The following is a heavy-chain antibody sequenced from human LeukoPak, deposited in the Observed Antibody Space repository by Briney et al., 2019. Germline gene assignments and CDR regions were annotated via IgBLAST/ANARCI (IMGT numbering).Heavy chain of an antibody. V-gene: IGHV4-4*07. CDR3: ARAAYDSSGYYYVADY. D-gene: IGHD3-22*01. J-gene: IGHJ4*02. CDR2: IYSSGST. CDR1: GGSISSYD. Sequence: SETLSLTCTVSGGSISSYDWSWIRQPTGKGLEWIGRIYSSGSTNYNPSLKSRVTMSVDTSKNQFSLKLSSVTAADTAVYYCARAAYDSSGYYYVADYWGQGTLVTVSS.